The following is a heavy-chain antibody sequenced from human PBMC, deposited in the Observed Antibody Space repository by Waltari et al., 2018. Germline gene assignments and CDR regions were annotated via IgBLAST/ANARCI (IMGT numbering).Heavy chain of an antibody. J-gene: IGHJ4*02. Sequence: QVQLQESGPRLVKPSETLSLPCTVSEYSVSTGFYGGWVRQSPGKGLAWIGIIYQHGNPRDNPPLSRRVAVSMDMSKNRFSLRLTSVTAADTAVYYCARHRLDRGDSFDFWGQGALVTVSS. CDR3: ARHRLDRGDSFDF. CDR2: IYQHGNP. V-gene: IGHV4-38-2*02. CDR1: EYSVSTGFY. D-gene: IGHD3-22*01.